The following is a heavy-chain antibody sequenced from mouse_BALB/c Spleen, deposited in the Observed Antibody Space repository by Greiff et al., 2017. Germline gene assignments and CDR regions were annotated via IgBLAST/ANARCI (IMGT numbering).Heavy chain of an antibody. V-gene: IGHV5-12-1*01. CDR3: ARGTMITLFDY. Sequence: DVKLVESGGGLVKPGGSLKLSCAASGFAFSSYDMSWVRQTPEKRLEWVAYISSGGGSTYYPDTVKGRFTISRDNAKNTLYLQMSSLKSEDTAMYYCARGTMITLFDYWGQGTTLTVSS. D-gene: IGHD2-4*01. CDR1: GFAFSSYD. CDR2: ISSGGGST. J-gene: IGHJ2*01.